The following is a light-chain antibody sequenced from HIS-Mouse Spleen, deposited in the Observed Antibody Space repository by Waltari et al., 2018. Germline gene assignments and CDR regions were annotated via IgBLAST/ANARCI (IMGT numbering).Light chain of an antibody. Sequence: NFMLTQPHPVSESPGKTVTISCTGSSGSIASNYVQCYQQRPGSAPTTVIYEDNQRPSGVPDRFSGSIDSSSNSASLTISGLKTEDEADYYCQSYDSSNVVFGGGTKLTVL. CDR2: EDN. V-gene: IGLV6-57*02. CDR3: QSYDSSNVV. J-gene: IGLJ2*01. CDR1: SGSIASNY.